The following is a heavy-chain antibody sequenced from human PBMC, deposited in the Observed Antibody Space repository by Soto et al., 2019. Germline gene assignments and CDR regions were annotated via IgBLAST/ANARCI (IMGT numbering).Heavy chain of an antibody. J-gene: IGHJ6*02. D-gene: IGHD3-10*01. CDR3: AKDRRGIAMVRGVIPVAVFGMDV. CDR2: ISGSGGST. V-gene: IGHV3-23*01. Sequence: LRLSCAASGFTFSSYAMSLVRQAPGKGLEWVSAISGSGGSTYYADSVKGRFTISRDNSKNTLYLQINSLRAEGTAVYYCAKDRRGIAMVRGVIPVAVFGMDVWGQGTTVTVSS. CDR1: GFTFSSYA.